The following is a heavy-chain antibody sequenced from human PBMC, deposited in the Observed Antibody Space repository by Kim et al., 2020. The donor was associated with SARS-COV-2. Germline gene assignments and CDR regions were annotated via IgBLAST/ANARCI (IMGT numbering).Heavy chain of an antibody. J-gene: IGHJ4*02. V-gene: IGHV3-48*03. CDR2: ISTTGHRI. D-gene: IGHD1-1*01. Sequence: GGSLRLSCSASGFSFSNYEMNWVRQAPGKGLEWISYISTTGHRIYYADSVKGRFTISRDNAENSLFLQMTSLRAEDTAIYYCARDHWKASVHPGDFDYWGQGTLVTVSS. CDR3: ARDHWKASVHPGDFDY. CDR1: GFSFSNYE.